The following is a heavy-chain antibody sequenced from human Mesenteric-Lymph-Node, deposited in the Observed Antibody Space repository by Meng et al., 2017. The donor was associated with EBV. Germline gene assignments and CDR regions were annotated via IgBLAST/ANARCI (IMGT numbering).Heavy chain of an antibody. D-gene: IGHD3-16*01. V-gene: IGHV3-53*01. CDR2: ISSGGIT. CDR1: GFSVSTNY. Sequence: VQLMESGGTLIRRGGSLRLSVAASGFSVSTNYLTWVRQSPGKGLEWVSLISSGGITFYADSVKGRFTVSRDDSKNTVYLQMNSLRGEDTALYYCATMEMGAYQYWGPGTLVTVSS. CDR3: ATMEMGAYQY. J-gene: IGHJ4*02.